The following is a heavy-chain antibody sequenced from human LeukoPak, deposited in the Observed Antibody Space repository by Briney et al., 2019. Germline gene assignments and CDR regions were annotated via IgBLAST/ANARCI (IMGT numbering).Heavy chain of an antibody. J-gene: IGHJ4*02. Sequence: GGSLRLSCAASGFTVSSNYMSWVRQAPGKGLEWVSVIYSGGSTYYADSVKGRFTISRDNSKNTLYLQMNSLRAEDTAVYYCARGDYYDSSGYYFDYWGQGTLVTVSS. V-gene: IGHV3-53*01. D-gene: IGHD3-22*01. CDR1: GFTVSSNY. CDR2: IYSGGST. CDR3: ARGDYYDSSGYYFDY.